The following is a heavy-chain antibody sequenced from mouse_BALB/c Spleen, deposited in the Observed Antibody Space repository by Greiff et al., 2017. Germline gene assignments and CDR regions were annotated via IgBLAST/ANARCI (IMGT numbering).Heavy chain of an antibody. D-gene: IGHD1-1*01. CDR2: ISSGSSTI. Sequence: EVQLVESGGGLVQPGGSRKLSCAASGFTFSSFGMHWVRQAPEKGLEWVAYISSGSSTIYYADTVKGRFTISRDNPKNTLFLQMTSLRSEDTAMYYCARSYYGSRWGQGTLVTVSA. CDR3: ARSYYGSR. CDR1: GFTFSSFG. J-gene: IGHJ3*02. V-gene: IGHV5-17*02.